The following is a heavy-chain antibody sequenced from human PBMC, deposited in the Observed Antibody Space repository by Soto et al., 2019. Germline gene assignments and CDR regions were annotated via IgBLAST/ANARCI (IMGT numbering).Heavy chain of an antibody. CDR2: FSGRGDST. CDR1: GFTFSRYA. J-gene: IGHJ3*02. CDR3: MKGATVTTKFPAFDI. D-gene: IGHD4-17*01. V-gene: IGHV3-23*01. Sequence: PGGSLRLSCAASGFTFSRYAMSWVRQAPGKGLEWVSGFSGRGDSTYYADSVKGRFTISRDNSNNALYLQMNSLKADDTAVYFCMKGATVTTKFPAFDIWGQGTMVTVSS.